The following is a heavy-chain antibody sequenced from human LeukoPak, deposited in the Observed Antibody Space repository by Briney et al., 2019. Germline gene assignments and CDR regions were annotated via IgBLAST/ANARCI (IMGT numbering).Heavy chain of an antibody. V-gene: IGHV1-69*04. J-gene: IGHJ4*02. CDR2: IIPILGIA. Sequence: SVKVSCKASGGTFSSYAISWVRQAPGQGLEWMGRIIPILGIANYAQKFQGRVTITADKFTSTAYMELGSLRSEDTAVYYCAREVTMVRGVGYYFDYWGQGTLVTVSS. CDR3: AREVTMVRGVGYYFDY. D-gene: IGHD3-10*01. CDR1: GGTFSSYA.